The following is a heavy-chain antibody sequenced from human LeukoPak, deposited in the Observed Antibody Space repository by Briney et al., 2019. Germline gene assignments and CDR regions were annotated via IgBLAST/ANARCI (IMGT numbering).Heavy chain of an antibody. J-gene: IGHJ4*02. D-gene: IGHD1-1*01. Sequence: GGSLRLSCAASGFTFSSYAMRWVRQAPGKGLEWVAVISYDGSNKYYADSVKGRFTISRDNSKNTLYLQMSSLRAEDTAVYYCARGGSRHPSPEDYWGRGTLVTVSS. CDR3: ARGGSRHPSPEDY. V-gene: IGHV3-30-3*01. CDR2: ISYDGSNK. CDR1: GFTFSSYA.